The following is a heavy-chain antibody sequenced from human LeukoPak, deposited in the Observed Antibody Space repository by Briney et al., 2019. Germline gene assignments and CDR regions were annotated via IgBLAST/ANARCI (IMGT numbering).Heavy chain of an antibody. V-gene: IGHV3-30*02. CDR1: GFTFSTYG. D-gene: IGHD1-26*01. CDR3: AKDRGGSYSNGFDI. J-gene: IGHJ3*02. CDR2: IRYDGSNK. Sequence: PGGSLRLSCAASGFTFSTYGMHWVRQAPGKGLEWVAFIRYDGSNKNYADSVKGRFTISRDNSKNTLYLQMNSLRADDTAVYYCAKDRGGSYSNGFDIWGQGTMVTVSS.